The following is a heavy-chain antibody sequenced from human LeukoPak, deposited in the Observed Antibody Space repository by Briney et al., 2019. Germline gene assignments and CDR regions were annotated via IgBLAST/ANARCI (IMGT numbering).Heavy chain of an antibody. CDR2: INPNSGGT. Sequence: ASAKVSCKASGYTFTGYYMHWVRQAPGQGLEWMGWINPNSGGTNYAQKFQGRVTMTRDTSISTAYMELSRLRSDDTAVYYCARFPEATYGDYYYGMDVWGQGTTVTVSS. CDR1: GYTFTGYY. D-gene: IGHD4-17*01. J-gene: IGHJ6*02. V-gene: IGHV1-2*02. CDR3: ARFPEATYGDYYYGMDV.